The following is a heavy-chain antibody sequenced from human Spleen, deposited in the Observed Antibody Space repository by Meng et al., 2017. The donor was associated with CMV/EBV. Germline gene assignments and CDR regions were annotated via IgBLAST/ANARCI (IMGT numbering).Heavy chain of an antibody. CDR1: EFTFSNAW. Sequence: GESLKISCAVSEFTFSNAWMSWVRQAPGKGLEWVGRIKSKTDGGTTDYAAPVKGRFTISRDDSKNTLYLQMNSLKTEDTAVYYCTTDHRNYLSYYYYGMDVWGQGTTVTVSS. V-gene: IGHV3-15*01. CDR3: TTDHRNYLSYYYYGMDV. D-gene: IGHD1-7*01. J-gene: IGHJ6*02. CDR2: IKSKTDGGTT.